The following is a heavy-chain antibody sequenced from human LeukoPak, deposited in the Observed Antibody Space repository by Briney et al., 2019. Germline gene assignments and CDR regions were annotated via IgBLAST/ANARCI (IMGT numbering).Heavy chain of an antibody. CDR1: GFTFSSYS. Sequence: GGSLRLSCAASGFTFSSYSMNWVRQAPGKGLEWVSSISSSSSYIYYADSVKGRFTISRDNAKNSLYLQMNSLRAEDTAVYYCVRERRAVAGRTTDYWGQGTLVTVSS. D-gene: IGHD6-19*01. V-gene: IGHV3-21*01. CDR2: ISSSSSYI. J-gene: IGHJ4*02. CDR3: VRERRAVAGRTTDY.